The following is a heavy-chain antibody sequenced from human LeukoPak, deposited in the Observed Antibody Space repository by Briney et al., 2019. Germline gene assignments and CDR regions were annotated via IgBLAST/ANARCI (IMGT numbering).Heavy chain of an antibody. CDR3: ARGGRPWGGVFDY. V-gene: IGHV4-30-4*08. D-gene: IGHD3-16*01. J-gene: IGHJ4*01. CDR1: GGSISSGDYY. CDR2: IYYSGRT. Sequence: SETLSLTCTVSGGSISSGDYYWSWIRQPPGKGLEWIGYIYYSGRTYYNPSLKSRVTISVDTSKNQFSLKPSSVPAAATAVYYCARGGRPWGGVFDYWGHGTLVTVSS.